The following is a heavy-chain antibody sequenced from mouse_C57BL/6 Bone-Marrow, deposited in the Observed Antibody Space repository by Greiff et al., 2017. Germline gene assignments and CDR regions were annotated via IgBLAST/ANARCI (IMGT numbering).Heavy chain of an antibody. D-gene: IGHD2-9*01. J-gene: IGHJ2*01. Sequence: QVTLKVSGPGILQPSQTLSLSCSFSGFSLSTFGMGVGWIRQPPGKGLEWLVHTWWDDDKYYNPVLKSRLTISKDTSKNQVFLKIANVDTADTATYYCARISSYGYGDYWGQGTTLTVSS. CDR1: GFSLSTFGMG. CDR2: TWWDDDK. V-gene: IGHV8-8*01. CDR3: ARISSYGYGDY.